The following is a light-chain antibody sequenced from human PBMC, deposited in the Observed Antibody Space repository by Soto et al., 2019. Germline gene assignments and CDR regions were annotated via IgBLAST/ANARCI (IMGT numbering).Light chain of an antibody. CDR1: QDIGNY. Sequence: DIRMTQSPSSLSASVGDRVTMTSRASQDIGNYLAWYQQKPGKVPKFLIYGASSLQTGVPSRFSGSGSGTDFTLTISGLQPEDVATYYCQTYKSAPLTFGGGTKVELK. V-gene: IGKV1-27*01. CDR2: GAS. CDR3: QTYKSAPLT. J-gene: IGKJ4*01.